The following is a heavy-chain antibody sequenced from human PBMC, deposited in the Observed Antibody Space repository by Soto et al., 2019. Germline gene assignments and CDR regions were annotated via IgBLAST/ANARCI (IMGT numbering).Heavy chain of an antibody. D-gene: IGHD6-19*01. CDR1: GFTFSSYA. CDR2: ISGSGGST. V-gene: IGHV3-23*01. Sequence: GGSLRLSCAASGFTFSSYAMSWVRQAPGKGLEWVSAISGSGGSTYYADSVKGRFTISRDNSKYTLYLQMNSLRAEDTAVYYCAKGVRAVAAMNWFDPWGQGTLVTVSS. J-gene: IGHJ5*02. CDR3: AKGVRAVAAMNWFDP.